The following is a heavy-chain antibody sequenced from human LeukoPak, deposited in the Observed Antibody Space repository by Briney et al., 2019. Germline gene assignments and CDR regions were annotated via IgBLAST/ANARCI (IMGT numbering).Heavy chain of an antibody. J-gene: IGHJ4*02. CDR2: IIPIFGTA. Sequence: ASVKVSCKASVGTFSSYAISWVRQAPGQGLEWMGGIIPIFGTANYAQKFQGRVTITADESTSTAYMELSSLRSEDTAVYYCARGDCSSTSCPRDYWGQGTLVTVSS. CDR1: VGTFSSYA. D-gene: IGHD2-2*01. CDR3: ARGDCSSTSCPRDY. V-gene: IGHV1-69*13.